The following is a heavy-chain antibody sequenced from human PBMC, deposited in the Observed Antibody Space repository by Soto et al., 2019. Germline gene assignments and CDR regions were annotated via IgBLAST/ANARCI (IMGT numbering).Heavy chain of an antibody. J-gene: IGHJ4*02. CDR3: AMPKYYYDSSSYYEQYFDY. CDR2: IIPIFGTA. D-gene: IGHD3-22*01. CDR1: GGTFSSYS. Sequence: SVKVSCKASGGTFSSYSISWVRQAPGQGLEWMGGIIPIFGTANYAQKFQGRVTITADESTSTAYMELSSLRSEDTAVYYCAMPKYYYDSSSYYEQYFDYWGQGTLVTVSS. V-gene: IGHV1-69*13.